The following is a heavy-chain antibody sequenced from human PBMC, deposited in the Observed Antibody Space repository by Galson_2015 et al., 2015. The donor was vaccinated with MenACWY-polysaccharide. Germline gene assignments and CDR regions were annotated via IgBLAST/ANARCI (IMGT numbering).Heavy chain of an antibody. Sequence: SLRLSCAASGFTISPNGMHWVRQAPGKGLEWVAFIQYDGGTKNFVDSVKGRFTISRDNSKDTLFLQMNSLRPEDTAEYYCARGIDYGMDVWGQGTTVAVSS. J-gene: IGHJ6*02. CDR1: GFTISPNG. V-gene: IGHV3-30*02. CDR3: ARGIDYGMDV. CDR2: IQYDGGTK. D-gene: IGHD2/OR15-2a*01.